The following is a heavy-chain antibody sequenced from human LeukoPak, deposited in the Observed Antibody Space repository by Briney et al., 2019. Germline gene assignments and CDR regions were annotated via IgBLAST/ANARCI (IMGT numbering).Heavy chain of an antibody. V-gene: IGHV4-34*01. CDR1: GGSFSGYY. J-gene: IGHJ5*02. Sequence: SETLSLTCAVYGGSFSGYYWSWIRQPPGKGLEWIGEINHSGSTNYNPSLKSRVTISVDTSKNQFSLKLSSVTAADTAVYYCASSEPRGRSPFDPWGQGTLVTVSP. CDR3: ASSEPRGRSPFDP. CDR2: INHSGST. D-gene: IGHD1-14*01.